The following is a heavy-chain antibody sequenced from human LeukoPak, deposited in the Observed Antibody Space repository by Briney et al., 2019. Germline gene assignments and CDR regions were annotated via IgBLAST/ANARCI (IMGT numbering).Heavy chain of an antibody. Sequence: GGSLRLSCAASGFTFSSHAMGWVRQAPGKGLEWVSSIIANGGSTYYGDSVKGRFTISRDNSKNTLYLQMNSLRAEDTAVYYCAKGGGGSLEWLPPMDVWGQGTMVTVS. CDR2: IIANGGST. CDR1: GFTFSSHA. CDR3: AKGGGGSLEWLPPMDV. V-gene: IGHV3-23*01. D-gene: IGHD3-3*01. J-gene: IGHJ6*02.